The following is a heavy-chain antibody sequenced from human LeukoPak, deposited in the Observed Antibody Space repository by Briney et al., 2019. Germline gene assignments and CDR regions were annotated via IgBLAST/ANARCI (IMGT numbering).Heavy chain of an antibody. Sequence: GGSLRLACAASGFTFSSYWMHWVRQAPGEGLVWVSRIKSDGSSTSYADSVKGRFTISRDNAKNTLYLQMNSLRAEDTAVYYCARDNLYGALDYWGQGTRVTVSS. CDR3: ARDNLYGALDY. V-gene: IGHV3-74*01. CDR2: IKSDGSST. D-gene: IGHD4-17*01. CDR1: GFTFSSYW. J-gene: IGHJ4*02.